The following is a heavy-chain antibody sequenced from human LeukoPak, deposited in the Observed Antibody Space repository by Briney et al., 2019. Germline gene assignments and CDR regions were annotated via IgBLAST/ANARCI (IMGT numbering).Heavy chain of an antibody. D-gene: IGHD2-2*01. J-gene: IGHJ5*02. CDR1: GFTFSTYA. Sequence: GGSLRLACAASGFTFSTYAMSWVRQAPGKGLEWVSGISGGGSGTYYADFVKGRFTVSRDNSKNTLYLHINSLRVEDTALYYCAKGCDGSNCDASRLFGPWGQGTLVTVSS. CDR2: ISGGGSGT. CDR3: AKGCDGSNCDASRLFGP. V-gene: IGHV3-23*01.